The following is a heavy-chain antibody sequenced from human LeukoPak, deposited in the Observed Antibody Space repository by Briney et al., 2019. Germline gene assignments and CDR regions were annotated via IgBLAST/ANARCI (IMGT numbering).Heavy chain of an antibody. D-gene: IGHD3-16*02. CDR3: ARASLWGRLSTNYYYYMDV. J-gene: IGHJ6*03. Sequence: ASVKVSCKASGYTFTSYGISWVRQAPGQGLEWMGWISAYNGNTNYAQKLQGRVTMTTDTSTSTAYMELRSLRSDDTAVYYCARASLWGRLSTNYYYYMDVWGKGTTVTVSS. CDR1: GYTFTSYG. CDR2: ISAYNGNT. V-gene: IGHV1-18*01.